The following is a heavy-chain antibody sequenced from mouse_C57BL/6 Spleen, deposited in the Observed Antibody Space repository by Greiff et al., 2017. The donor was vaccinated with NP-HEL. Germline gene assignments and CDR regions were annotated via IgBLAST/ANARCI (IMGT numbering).Heavy chain of an antibody. D-gene: IGHD2-4*01. Sequence: QVQLQQPGAELVRPGSSVKLSCKASGYTFTSYWMDWVKQRPGQGLEWIGNIYPSDSETHYNQKFKDKATLTVDKSSSTAYMQLSSLTSEDSAVYYCARSTLYDYDGYFDYWGQGTTLTVSS. CDR1: GYTFTSYW. J-gene: IGHJ2*01. CDR2: IYPSDSET. V-gene: IGHV1-61*01. CDR3: ARSTLYDYDGYFDY.